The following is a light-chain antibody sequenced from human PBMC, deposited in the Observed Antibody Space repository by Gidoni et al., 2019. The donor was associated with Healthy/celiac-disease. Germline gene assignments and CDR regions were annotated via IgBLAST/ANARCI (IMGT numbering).Light chain of an antibody. CDR2: AAS. CDR3: LQAKSIPWT. CDR1: PGISSW. J-gene: IGKJ1*01. Sequence: DIQITQSLSSVSASVGDRVTTTRRASPGISSWLAWYQQKPGQAPKLLIYAASSLQSGVPSRFSGSGSGTDFTLTISRVEAEDVAVYYCLQAKSIPWTFGQGTKVEIK. V-gene: IGKV1-12*01.